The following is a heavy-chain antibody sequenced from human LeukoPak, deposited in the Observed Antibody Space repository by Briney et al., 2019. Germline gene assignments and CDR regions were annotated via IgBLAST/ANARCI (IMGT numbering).Heavy chain of an antibody. Sequence: GGSLRLSCTASSGYSMNWVRQAPGKGLVWVAYISSASSTIYYADSVEGRFTISRDNAQNSLNLQMNSLRAEDTAVYYCAREGVGYGYFGYMDVWGKGTTVTVSS. CDR3: AREGVGYGYFGYMDV. J-gene: IGHJ6*03. V-gene: IGHV3-48*04. CDR2: ISSASSTI. D-gene: IGHD5-18*01. CDR1: SGYS.